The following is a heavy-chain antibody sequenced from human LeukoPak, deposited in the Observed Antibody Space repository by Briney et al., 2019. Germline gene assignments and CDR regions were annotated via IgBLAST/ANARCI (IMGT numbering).Heavy chain of an antibody. D-gene: IGHD2-15*01. CDR1: GFTFSSYG. Sequence: GGSLRLSCAASGFTFSSYGMHWVRQAPGKGLEWVAFIRYDGSNKYYADSVKGRFTISRDNSKNTLYLQMNSLRAEDTAVYYCAKAPRRMYYFDYWGQGTLVTVSS. V-gene: IGHV3-30*02. J-gene: IGHJ4*02. CDR3: AKAPRRMYYFDY. CDR2: IRYDGSNK.